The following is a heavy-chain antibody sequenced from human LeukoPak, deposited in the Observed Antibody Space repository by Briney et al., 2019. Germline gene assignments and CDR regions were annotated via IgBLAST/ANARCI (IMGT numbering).Heavy chain of an antibody. CDR2: ISSSSSYI. V-gene: IGHV3-21*01. Sequence: GGSLRLSCAASGFSFSSYTMNWVRQAPGKGLEWVSSISSSSSYIYYADSVKGRFTISKDNAKNTVYLQMNSLRAEDTAVYYCVSFYETYWGRGTLVTVSS. CDR1: GFSFSSYT. J-gene: IGHJ4*02. D-gene: IGHD2/OR15-2a*01. CDR3: VSFYETY.